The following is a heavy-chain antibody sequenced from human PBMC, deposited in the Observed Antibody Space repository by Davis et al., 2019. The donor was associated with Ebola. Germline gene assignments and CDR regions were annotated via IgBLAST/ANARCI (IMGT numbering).Heavy chain of an antibody. CDR2: ISGSGGDT. Sequence: GGSLRLSCAASGFTFGNYAMSWVRQAPGKGLEWISAISGSGGDTYYADSVRGRFTISRDTSKDTVYLQMNSLRAEDTAVYYCARVSNYGDPDYWGQGTLVTVSS. CDR3: ARVSNYGDPDY. D-gene: IGHD4-17*01. J-gene: IGHJ4*02. CDR1: GFTFGNYA. V-gene: IGHV3-23*01.